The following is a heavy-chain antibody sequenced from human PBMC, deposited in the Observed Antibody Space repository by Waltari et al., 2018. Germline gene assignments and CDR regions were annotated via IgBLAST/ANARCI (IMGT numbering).Heavy chain of an antibody. CDR1: GFTFGAYA. Sequence: EVQLVESGGGLVQPGRSLRLSCTASGFTFGAYAMSWVRQAPGKGLEWVGFIRSKAYGGTTEYAASVKGRFTISRDDSKSIAYLQMNSLKTEDTAVYYCTRADYDFWSGYYQYYFDYWGQGTLVTVSS. V-gene: IGHV3-49*04. D-gene: IGHD3-3*01. CDR3: TRADYDFWSGYYQYYFDY. CDR2: IRSKAYGGTT. J-gene: IGHJ4*02.